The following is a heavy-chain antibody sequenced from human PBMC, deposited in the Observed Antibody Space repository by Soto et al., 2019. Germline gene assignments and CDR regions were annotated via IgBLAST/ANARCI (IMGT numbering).Heavy chain of an antibody. CDR3: ARGGRTMGYCSGGSCWNWFDP. CDR1: GYTFTSYG. V-gene: IGHV1-18*01. D-gene: IGHD2-15*01. CDR2: ISAYNGNT. J-gene: IGHJ5*02. Sequence: GASVKVSCKASGYTFTSYGISWVRQAPGQGLEWMGWISAYNGNTNYAQKLQGRVTMTTDTSTSTAYMELRSLRSDDTAVYYCARGGRTMGYCSGGSCWNWFDPWGQGTLVTVSS.